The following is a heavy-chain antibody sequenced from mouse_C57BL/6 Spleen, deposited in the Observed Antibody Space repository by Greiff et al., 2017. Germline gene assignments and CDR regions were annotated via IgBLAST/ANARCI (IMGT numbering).Heavy chain of an antibody. D-gene: IGHD3-2*02. V-gene: IGHV1-15*01. J-gene: IGHJ2*01. CDR1: GYTFTDYE. CDR3: TKPGSSGYMGY. Sequence: QVQLQQSGAELVRPGASVTLSCKASGYTFTDYEMHWVKQTPVHGLEWIGAIDPETGGTAYNQKFKGKAILTADKSSSTAYMELRSLTSEDSAVYYCTKPGSSGYMGYWGQGTTLTVSS. CDR2: IDPETGGT.